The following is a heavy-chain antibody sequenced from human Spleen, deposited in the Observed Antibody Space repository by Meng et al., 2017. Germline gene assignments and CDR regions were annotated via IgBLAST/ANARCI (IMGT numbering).Heavy chain of an antibody. Sequence: SDPLSPTCTVSGDPISNYYWSWIRQPPGKGLEWFGYIYYSGSTNYTPTLKRRVTISVDTSKNQFSLKLTSVTAADTAVYYCAVGTFDIWGQGTMVTVSS. CDR3: AVGTFDI. J-gene: IGHJ3*02. CDR2: IYYSGST. D-gene: IGHD7-27*01. CDR1: GDPISNYY. V-gene: IGHV4-59*01.